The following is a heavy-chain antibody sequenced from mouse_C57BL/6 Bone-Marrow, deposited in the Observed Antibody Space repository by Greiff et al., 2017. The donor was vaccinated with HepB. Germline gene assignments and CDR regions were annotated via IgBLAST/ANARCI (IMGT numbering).Heavy chain of an antibody. Sequence: EVKVVESGGGLVQPGGSLSLSCAASGFTFTDYYMSWVRQPPGKALEWLGFIRNKANGYTTEYSASVKGRFTISRDNSQSILYLQMNALTAEDSATYYCARPYGNPWYFDVWGTGTTVTVSS. J-gene: IGHJ1*03. CDR1: GFTFTDYY. CDR3: ARPYGNPWYFDV. V-gene: IGHV7-3*01. D-gene: IGHD2-1*01. CDR2: IRNKANGYTT.